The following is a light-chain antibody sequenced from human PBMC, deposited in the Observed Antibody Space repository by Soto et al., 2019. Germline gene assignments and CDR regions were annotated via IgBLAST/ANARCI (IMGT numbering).Light chain of an antibody. V-gene: IGKV3-11*01. CDR2: DAS. J-gene: IGKJ2*01. Sequence: EIVLTQSPATLSLSPGERATLSCRASQSVSSYLAWYQQKPGQAPRLLIYDASNRATGIPARFSGSGSGTDFTLTISSLVAEDFAVDYCQQRSNWPPYTFGQGTKLEIK. CDR1: QSVSSY. CDR3: QQRSNWPPYT.